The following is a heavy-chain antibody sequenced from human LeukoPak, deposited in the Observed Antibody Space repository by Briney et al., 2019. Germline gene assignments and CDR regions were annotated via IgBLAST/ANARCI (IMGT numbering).Heavy chain of an antibody. CDR2: IYHSGST. J-gene: IGHJ4*02. Sequence: SETLSLTCTVSGGSISSGGYYWSWIRQPPGKGLEWIGYIYHSGSTYYNPSLKSRVTISVDTSKNQFSLKLNSVTAADTAVYYCARQRGGTGYYYDHWGQGTLVTVSS. CDR1: GGSISSGGYY. CDR3: ARQRGGTGYYYDH. V-gene: IGHV4-30-2*01. D-gene: IGHD3/OR15-3a*01.